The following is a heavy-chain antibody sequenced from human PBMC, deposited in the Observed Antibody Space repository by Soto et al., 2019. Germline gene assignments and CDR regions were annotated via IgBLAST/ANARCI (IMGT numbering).Heavy chain of an antibody. V-gene: IGHV3-33*01. CDR3: ARERGYSYEQPPDY. Sequence: QVQLVESGGGVVQPGRSLRLSCAASGFTFSSYGMHWVRQAPGKGLEWVAVIWYDGSNKYYADSVKGRFTISRDNSKNTLYLQMNSLRAEDTAVYYCARERGYSYEQPPDYWGQGTLVTVSS. J-gene: IGHJ4*02. D-gene: IGHD5-18*01. CDR1: GFTFSSYG. CDR2: IWYDGSNK.